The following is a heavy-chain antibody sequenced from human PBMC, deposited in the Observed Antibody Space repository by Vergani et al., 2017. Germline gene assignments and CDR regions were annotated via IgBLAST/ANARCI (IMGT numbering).Heavy chain of an antibody. D-gene: IGHD4-17*01. CDR1: GFTFSSYA. CDR2: ISGSGGST. V-gene: IGHV3-23*01. CDR3: AKDGAYGDYVFNY. J-gene: IGHJ4*02. Sequence: EVQLLESGGGLVQPGGSLRLSCAASGFTFSSYAMSWVRQAPGKGLEWVSAISGSGGSTYYADSVKGLFTISRDNSKNTLYLQMNSLRAEDTAVYYCAKDGAYGDYVFNYWGQGTLVTVSS.